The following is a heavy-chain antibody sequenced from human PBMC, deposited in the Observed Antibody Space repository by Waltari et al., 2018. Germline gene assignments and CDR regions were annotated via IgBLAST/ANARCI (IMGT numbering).Heavy chain of an antibody. Sequence: QVQLQQWGAGLLKPSETLSLTCAVYGGSFRGYYWSWIRQPPGKGLEWIGEINHSGSTNYNPSLKSRVTISVDTSKNQFSLKLSSVTAADTAVYYCARGILKGYYTRNAFDIWGQGTMVTVSS. CDR1: GGSFRGYY. CDR3: ARGILKGYYTRNAFDI. V-gene: IGHV4-34*01. D-gene: IGHD3-3*01. J-gene: IGHJ3*02. CDR2: INHSGST.